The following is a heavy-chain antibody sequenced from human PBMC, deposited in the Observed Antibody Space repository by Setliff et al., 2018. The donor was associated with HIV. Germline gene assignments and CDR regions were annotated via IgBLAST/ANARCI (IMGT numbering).Heavy chain of an antibody. CDR2: IYHTGST. CDR3: ARVVYGGDSLGGYFQH. CDR1: GGSISSGGYF. D-gene: IGHD1-26*01. V-gene: IGHV4-31*03. Sequence: SETLSLTCTVSGGSISSGGYFWSWIRQHPGKGLEWIGYIYHTGSTYYNPSLQSRATISIDTFKNQFSLTLRSVTAADTAVYYCARVVYGGDSLGGYFQHWGQGTLVTVSS. J-gene: IGHJ1*01.